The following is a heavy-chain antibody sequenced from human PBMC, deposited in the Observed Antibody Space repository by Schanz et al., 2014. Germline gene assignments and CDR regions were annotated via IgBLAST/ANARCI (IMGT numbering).Heavy chain of an antibody. D-gene: IGHD5-18*01. Sequence: EVQLVESGGGFVQPGGSLRLSCAASGLTLSDYWMHWVRQAPGKGPEWISHIRADGRMTNYAASVEGRFTISRDNSKNTLYLQMNSLRVEDTAVYYCAKDRVHGYSYGVIFDSWGQGTLVTVSS. CDR2: IRADGRMT. CDR3: AKDRVHGYSYGVIFDS. J-gene: IGHJ4*02. V-gene: IGHV3-74*01. CDR1: GLTLSDYW.